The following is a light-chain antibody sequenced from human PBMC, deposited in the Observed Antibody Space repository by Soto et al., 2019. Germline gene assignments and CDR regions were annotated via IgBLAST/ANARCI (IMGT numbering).Light chain of an antibody. V-gene: IGKV3-20*01. Sequence: IVVTQSPGALCLAPRERATRSCRASQTASSSHLAWYQQKPGQAPRLLIYDASSRATGISDRFSGSGSGTDFTLTISRLESEDFAVYYCQQYGRSPYTFGQGPKWIS. J-gene: IGKJ2*01. CDR2: DAS. CDR3: QQYGRSPYT. CDR1: QTASSSH.